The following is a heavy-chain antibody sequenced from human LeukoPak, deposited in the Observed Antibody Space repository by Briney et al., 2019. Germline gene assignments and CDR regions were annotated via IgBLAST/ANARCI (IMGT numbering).Heavy chain of an antibody. CDR1: GFTFSSYA. J-gene: IGHJ4*02. CDR2: ISYDGSNK. V-gene: IGHV3-30*04. CDR3: AKDDAWLQYNY. D-gene: IGHD5-24*01. Sequence: GGSLRLSCAASGFTFSSYAMHWVRQAPGKGLEWVAVISYDGSNKYYADSVKGRFTISRDNSKNTLYLQMNSLRVEDTAVFYCAKDDAWLQYNYWGQGTLVTVSS.